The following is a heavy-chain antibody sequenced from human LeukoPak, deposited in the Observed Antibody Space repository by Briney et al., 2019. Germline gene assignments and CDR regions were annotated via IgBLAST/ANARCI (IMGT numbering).Heavy chain of an antibody. CDR3: AKDYSMVRGVLPYFDY. J-gene: IGHJ4*02. D-gene: IGHD3-10*01. Sequence: PGGSLRLSCAASGFTVSSNYMNWVRQAPGKGLEWVSVINSAGNAYYADSVKGRFTISRDNSKNTLYLQMNSLRAEDTAVYYCAKDYSMVRGVLPYFDYWGQGTLVTVSS. CDR2: INSAGNA. V-gene: IGHV3-53*01. CDR1: GFTVSSNY.